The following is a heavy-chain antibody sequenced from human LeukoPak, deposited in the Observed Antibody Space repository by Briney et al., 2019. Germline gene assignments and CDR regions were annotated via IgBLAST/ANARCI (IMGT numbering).Heavy chain of an antibody. CDR3: ARLGIRKERGWFDP. CDR1: GGSISSSSYY. V-gene: IGHV4-39*01. CDR2: IYYSGST. J-gene: IGHJ5*02. D-gene: IGHD1-1*01. Sequence: SETLSLTCTVSGGSISSSSYYWGWIRQPPGKGLEWIGSIYYSGSTYYNPSLKSRVTISVDTSKNQFSLKLSSVTAADTAAYYCARLGIRKERGWFDPWGQGTLVTVSS.